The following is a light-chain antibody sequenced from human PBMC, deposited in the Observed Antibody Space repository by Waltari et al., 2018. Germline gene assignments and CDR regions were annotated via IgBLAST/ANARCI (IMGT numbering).Light chain of an antibody. V-gene: IGLV1-44*01. CDR3: ASWDDSLNGHWV. CDR2: RSD. CDR1: ASHIGNNL. J-gene: IGLJ3*02. Sequence: QSVLTQPPSASGTPGQRVTISCSGSASHIGNNLVNWYQQVPGRAPKLLIYRSDQRPSGVPDRFSGSKSGASASLAISGLQSEDEADYYCASWDDSLNGHWVFGGGTKVTVL.